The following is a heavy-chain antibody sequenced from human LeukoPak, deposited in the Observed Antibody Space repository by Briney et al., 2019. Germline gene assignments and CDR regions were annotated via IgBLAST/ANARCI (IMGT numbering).Heavy chain of an antibody. V-gene: IGHV3-7*01. Sequence: GGSLRLSCAASGFIFSNYWMSWVRQAPGKGLEWVANIKQDRSEKYYVNSVKGRFTISRDNAKNSLYLQMNSLRAEDTAIYFCAREDDWNYEDYWGLGTLVTVSS. J-gene: IGHJ4*02. CDR3: AREDDWNYEDY. CDR2: IKQDRSEK. D-gene: IGHD1-7*01. CDR1: GFIFSNYW.